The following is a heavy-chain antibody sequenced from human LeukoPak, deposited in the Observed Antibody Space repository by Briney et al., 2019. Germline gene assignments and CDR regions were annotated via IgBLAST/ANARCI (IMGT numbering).Heavy chain of an antibody. CDR2: INHSGST. CDR1: GGSFSGYY. D-gene: IGHD3-16*01. J-gene: IGHJ5*02. CDR3: AKGDKMLTWRRTYNRFDP. Sequence: PSETLSLTCAVYGGSFSGYYWSWIRQPPGKGLEWIGEINHSGSTNYNPSLKSRVTISVDTSKNQFSLKLSSVTAADTAVYFCAKGDKMLTWRRTYNRFDPWGQGTLVTVSS. V-gene: IGHV4-34*01.